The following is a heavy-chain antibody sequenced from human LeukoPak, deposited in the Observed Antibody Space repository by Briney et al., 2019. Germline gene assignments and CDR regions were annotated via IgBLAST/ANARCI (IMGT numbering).Heavy chain of an antibody. CDR1: GGSISSSSYY. CDR3: ARLRRGYSGYDYGYYYYMDV. CDR2: IYYSGGT. Sequence: PSETLSLTCTVSGGSISSSSYYWGWIRQPPGKGLEWIGSIYYSGGTYYNPSLKSRVTISVDTSKNQFSLKLSSVTAADTAAYYCARLRRGYSGYDYGYYYYMDVWGKGTTVTVSS. V-gene: IGHV4-39*01. D-gene: IGHD5-12*01. J-gene: IGHJ6*03.